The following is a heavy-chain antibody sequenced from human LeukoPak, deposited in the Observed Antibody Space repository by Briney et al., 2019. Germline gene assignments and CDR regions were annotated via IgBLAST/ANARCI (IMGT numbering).Heavy chain of an antibody. D-gene: IGHD6-19*01. Sequence: SETLSLTCTVSGGSISSGGYYWSWIRQHPGKGLEWIGYIFYSGTTYYNPSLKSRVTLSVDTSKNQFSLKLSSVSAADTAVYYCAREGSAVRKFYFDYWGQGTLVTVSS. CDR1: GGSISSGGYY. J-gene: IGHJ4*02. CDR2: IFYSGTT. CDR3: AREGSAVRKFYFDY. V-gene: IGHV4-31*03.